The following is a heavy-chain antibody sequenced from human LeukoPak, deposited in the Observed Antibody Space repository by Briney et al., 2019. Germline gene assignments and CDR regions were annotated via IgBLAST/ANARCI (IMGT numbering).Heavy chain of an antibody. J-gene: IGHJ4*02. CDR2: ISSSSSYI. CDR3: ARSQRYSGYDFDY. D-gene: IGHD5-12*01. V-gene: IGHV3-21*01. CDR1: GFTFSSYS. Sequence: GGSLRLSCAASGFTFSSYSMNWVRQAPGKGLEWVSSISSSSSYIYYADSVKGRFTISRDNAKNSLYLQMNSLRAEDTAVYCCARSQRYSGYDFDYWGQGTLVTVSS.